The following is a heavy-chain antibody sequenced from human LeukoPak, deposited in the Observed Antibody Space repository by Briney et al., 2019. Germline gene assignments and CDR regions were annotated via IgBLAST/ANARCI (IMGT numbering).Heavy chain of an antibody. J-gene: IGHJ4*02. V-gene: IGHV1-3*01. Sequence: ATVKVSCKASGYIFTSYAMHWVRQAPGQRLEWMGWINAGNGNTKYSQKFQGRVTITRDTSASTAYMELSSLRSEDTAVYYCARTPDGDKFDYWGQGTLVTVSS. CDR2: INAGNGNT. CDR1: GYIFTSYA. D-gene: IGHD4-17*01. CDR3: ARTPDGDKFDY.